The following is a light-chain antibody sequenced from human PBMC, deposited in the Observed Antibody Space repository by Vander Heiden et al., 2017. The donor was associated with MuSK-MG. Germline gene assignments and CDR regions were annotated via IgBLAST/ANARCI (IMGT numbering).Light chain of an antibody. CDR2: AAS. Sequence: DIVLTHSPATLSMSSGDRATITCRASQSVSRDLAWYQQKPGQAPRLLIYAASSMAPGIPPRFSGSGSGTDFTLTISNLEPEDFAVYYCQQCCSWPRTFGQGTKVEI. V-gene: IGKV3-11*01. CDR3: QQCCSWPRT. CDR1: QSVSRD. J-gene: IGKJ2*01.